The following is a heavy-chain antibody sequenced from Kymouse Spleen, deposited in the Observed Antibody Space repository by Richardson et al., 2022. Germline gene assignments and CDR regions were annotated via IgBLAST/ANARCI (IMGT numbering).Heavy chain of an antibody. CDR1: GGSFSGYY. J-gene: IGHJ3*02. D-gene: IGHD1-7*01. V-gene: IGHV4-34*01. Sequence: QVQLQQWGAGLLKPSETLSLTCAVYGGSFSGYYWSWIRQPPGKGLEWIGEINHSGSTNYNPSLKSRVTISVDTSKNQFSLKLSSVTAADTAVYYCARGRDNWNYGAFDIWGQGTMVTVSS. CDR2: INHSGST. CDR3: ARGRDNWNYGAFDI.